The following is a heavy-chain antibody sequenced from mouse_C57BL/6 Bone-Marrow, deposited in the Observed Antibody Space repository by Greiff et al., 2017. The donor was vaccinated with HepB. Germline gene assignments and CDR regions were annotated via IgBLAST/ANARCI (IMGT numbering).Heavy chain of an antibody. D-gene: IGHD1-1*01. CDR2: IYPGDGDT. CDR1: GYAFSSSW. CDR3: ARWGTTVVAVDY. V-gene: IGHV1-82*01. Sequence: QVQLQQSGPELVKPGASVKISCKASGYAFSSSWMNWVKQRPGKGLEWIGRIYPGDGDTNYNGKFKGKATLTADKSSSTAYMQLSSLTSEDSAVYFCARWGTTVVAVDYWGQGTTLTVSS. J-gene: IGHJ2*01.